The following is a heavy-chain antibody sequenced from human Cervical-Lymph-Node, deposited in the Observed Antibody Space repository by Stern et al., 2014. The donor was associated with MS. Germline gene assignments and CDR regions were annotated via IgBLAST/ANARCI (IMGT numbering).Heavy chain of an antibody. V-gene: IGHV1-69*09. CDR1: GGTFSSSYA. Sequence: QVQLVESGAEVKKPGSSMNVSCKTSGGTFSSSYAITWMRQAPGQGLEWMGRIIPIVGLANYAQKFQGRVTITADTSTSTTYMELNSLRSEDTAVYYCARGVVSNRAAATLHNLFDPWGQGTLVTVSS. CDR3: ARGVVSNRAAATLHNLFDP. J-gene: IGHJ5*02. D-gene: IGHD2-15*01. CDR2: IIPIVGLA.